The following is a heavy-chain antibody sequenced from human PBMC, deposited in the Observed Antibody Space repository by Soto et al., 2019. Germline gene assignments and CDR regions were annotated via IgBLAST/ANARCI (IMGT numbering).Heavy chain of an antibody. D-gene: IGHD6-19*01. Sequence: QVQLQESGPGLVKPSETLSLTCTVFGGSISSYYWSWIRQPPGKGLEWIGYIYYSGSTNYNPSLKSRVTISVDTSKNQFSLKLSSVTAADTAVYYCARAGYSSGWYLDYYYGMDVWGQGTTVTVSS. CDR3: ARAGYSSGWYLDYYYGMDV. CDR1: GGSISSYY. J-gene: IGHJ6*02. CDR2: IYYSGST. V-gene: IGHV4-59*01.